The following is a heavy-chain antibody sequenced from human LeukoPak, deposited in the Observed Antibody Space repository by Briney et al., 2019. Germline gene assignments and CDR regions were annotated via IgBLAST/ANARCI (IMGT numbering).Heavy chain of an antibody. V-gene: IGHV3-53*01. CDR3: AKTGNPPTGDY. J-gene: IGHJ4*02. Sequence: GGSLRLSCAASGFTVSDNYMSWVRQAPGKGLEWVSVIYSGGFTYYADSVKGRFTISRDNSKNTLYLQMNSLRAEDTAVYYCAKTGNPPTGDYWGQGTPVSVSS. CDR2: IYSGGFT. CDR1: GFTVSDNY. D-gene: IGHD1-1*01.